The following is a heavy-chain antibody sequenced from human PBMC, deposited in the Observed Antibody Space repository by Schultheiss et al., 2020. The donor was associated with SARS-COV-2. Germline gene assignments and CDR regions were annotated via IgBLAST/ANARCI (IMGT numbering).Heavy chain of an antibody. CDR2: ISWNSGSI. V-gene: IGHV3-9*01. J-gene: IGHJ6*03. Sequence: GGSLRLSCAASGLTFDDDAMHWVRQAPGKGLEWVSGISWNSGSIGYADSVKGRFTISRDNAKNTLYLQMNSLRAEDTAVYYCARARYCSSTSCYTAYYYYYYMDVWGKGTTVTVSS. D-gene: IGHD2-2*02. CDR1: GLTFDDDA. CDR3: ARARYCSSTSCYTAYYYYYYMDV.